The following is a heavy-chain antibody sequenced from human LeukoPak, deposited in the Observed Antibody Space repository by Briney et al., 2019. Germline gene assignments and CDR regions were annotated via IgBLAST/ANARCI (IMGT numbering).Heavy chain of an antibody. CDR2: IYHSGST. D-gene: IGHD3-22*01. J-gene: IGHJ6*02. CDR1: GGSISSGGYS. Sequence: SETLSLTCAVSGGSISSGGYSWSWIRQPPGKGLEWIGYIYHSGSTHYNPSLKSRVTISVDRSKNQFSLKLSSVTAADTAVYYCARAGDSSGYSPLYYGMDVWGQGTTVTVSS. V-gene: IGHV4-30-2*01. CDR3: ARAGDSSGYSPLYYGMDV.